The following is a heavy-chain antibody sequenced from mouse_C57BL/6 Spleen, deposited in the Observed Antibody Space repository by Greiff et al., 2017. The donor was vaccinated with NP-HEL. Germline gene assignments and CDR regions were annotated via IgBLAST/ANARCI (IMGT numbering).Heavy chain of an antibody. CDR1: GFTFTDSD. CDR3: TRPIYEYDQAGYFDV. J-gene: IGHJ1*03. Sequence: VPLQQSGAELVRPVASVTLSCKASGFTFTDSDLHWVKQTPVHVLDWIGAIHPDTVGTSYNLKFQGKAILTAEKSSRTAYMELRSMTSAVSAVFYSTRPIYEYDQAGYFDVWGTGTTVTVAS. V-gene: IGHV1-15*01. CDR2: IHPDTVGT. D-gene: IGHD2-4*01.